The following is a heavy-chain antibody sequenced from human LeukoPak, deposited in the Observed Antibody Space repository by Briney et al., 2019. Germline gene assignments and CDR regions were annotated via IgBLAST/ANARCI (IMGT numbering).Heavy chain of an antibody. J-gene: IGHJ3*02. D-gene: IGHD1-26*01. CDR1: GGSISSSSYY. CDR2: IYYSGST. Sequence: PSETLSLTCTVSGGSISSSSYYWGWIRQPPGKGLEWIGSIYYSGSTYYNPSLKSRVTISVDTSKNQFSLKLSSVTAADTAVYYCARHSTKWEQGAFDIWGQGTMVTVSS. V-gene: IGHV4-39*01. CDR3: ARHSTKWEQGAFDI.